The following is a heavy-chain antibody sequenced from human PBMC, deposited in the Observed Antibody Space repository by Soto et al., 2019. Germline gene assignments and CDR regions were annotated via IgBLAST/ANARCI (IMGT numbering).Heavy chain of an antibody. CDR2: ISGSGGST. D-gene: IGHD6-13*01. V-gene: IGHV3-23*01. CDR3: AKDGEVRLLAAAGYYYYMDV. J-gene: IGHJ6*03. Sequence: GGSLRLSCAASGFTFSSYAMSWVRQAPGKGLEWVSAISGSGGSTYYADSVKGRFTISRDNSKNTLYLQMNSLRAEDTAVYYCAKDGEVRLLAAAGYYYYMDVWGKGTTVTVSS. CDR1: GFTFSSYA.